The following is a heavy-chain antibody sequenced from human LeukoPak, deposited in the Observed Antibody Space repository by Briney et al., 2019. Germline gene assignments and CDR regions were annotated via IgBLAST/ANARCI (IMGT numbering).Heavy chain of an antibody. D-gene: IGHD2-2*01. CDR3: ARDGCSSTSCYQNYYYGMDV. CDR2: IYSGGST. Sequence: GGSLRLSCAASGFTVSSNYMSWVRQAPGKGLEWVSVIYSGGSTYYADSVKGRFTISRHNSKNTLYLQINSLRAEDTAVYYCARDGCSSTSCYQNYYYGMDVWGQGTTVTVSS. V-gene: IGHV3-53*04. J-gene: IGHJ6*02. CDR1: GFTVSSNY.